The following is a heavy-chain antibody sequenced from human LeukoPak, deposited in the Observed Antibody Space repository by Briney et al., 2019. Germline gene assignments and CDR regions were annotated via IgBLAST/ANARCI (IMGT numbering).Heavy chain of an antibody. CDR1: GGSFSGYY. D-gene: IGHD3-10*01. CDR2: INHSGST. J-gene: IGHJ4*02. V-gene: IGHV4-34*01. CDR3: ARAPRWRFRELGY. Sequence: SETLSLTCAVYGGSFSGYYWSWIRQPPGKGLEWIGEINHSGSTNYNPSLKSRVTISVDTSKNQFSLKLSSVTAADTAVYYCARAPRWRFRELGYWGQGTLVTVSS.